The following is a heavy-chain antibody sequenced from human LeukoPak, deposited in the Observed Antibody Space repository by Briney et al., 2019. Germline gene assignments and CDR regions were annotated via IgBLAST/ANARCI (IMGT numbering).Heavy chain of an antibody. CDR1: GFTFSSYE. CDR3: ATYCSSTSCYRTRYMDV. D-gene: IGHD2-2*01. CDR2: IGSSGSTK. J-gene: IGHJ6*02. Sequence: GGSLRLSCAASGFTFSSYEMIWVRQAPGKGLEWLSYIGSSGSTKYYTDSVKGRFTISRDNAENSLYLQMNSLRAEDTAVYYCATYCSSTSCYRTRYMDVWGQGATVTVSS. V-gene: IGHV3-48*03.